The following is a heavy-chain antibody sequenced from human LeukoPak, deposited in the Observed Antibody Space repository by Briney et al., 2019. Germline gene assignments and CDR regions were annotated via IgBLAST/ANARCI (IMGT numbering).Heavy chain of an antibody. D-gene: IGHD5-24*01. J-gene: IGHJ4*02. Sequence: GGSLRLSCAASGFTFSSYAMSWVRQAPGKGLEWVSAISGSGGSTYYADSVKGRFTISRDNSKNTLYLQMNSLRAEDTAAYYCARDARDGYGGDPFDYWGQGTLVTVSS. CDR2: ISGSGGST. CDR1: GFTFSSYA. CDR3: ARDARDGYGGDPFDY. V-gene: IGHV3-23*01.